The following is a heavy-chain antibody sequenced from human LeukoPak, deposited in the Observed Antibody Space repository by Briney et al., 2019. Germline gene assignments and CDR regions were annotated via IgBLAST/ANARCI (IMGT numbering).Heavy chain of an antibody. CDR3: AREHTRRGYSYLFGV. CDR2: ISSSGSTI. V-gene: IGHV3-48*03. CDR1: GFTFSSYE. Sequence: GGSLRLSCAASGFTFSSYEMNWVRQAPGKGLEWVSYISSSGSTIYYADSVKGRFTISRDNSKNTLYLQMGSLRAEDMAVYYCAREHTRRGYSYLFGVWGKGTTVTVSS. D-gene: IGHD5-18*01. J-gene: IGHJ6*04.